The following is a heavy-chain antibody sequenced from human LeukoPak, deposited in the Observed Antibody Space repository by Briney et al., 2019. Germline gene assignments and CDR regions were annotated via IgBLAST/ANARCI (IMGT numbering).Heavy chain of an antibody. CDR2: INTNTGNP. Sequence: GSSVKVSCKASGGTFSSYAISWVRQAPGQGLEWMGWINTNTGNPTYAQGFTGRFVFSLDTSVSTAYLQISSLKAEDTAVYYCARDLGGILTGYNDYWGQGTLVTVSS. D-gene: IGHD3-9*01. J-gene: IGHJ4*02. CDR3: ARDLGGILTGYNDY. V-gene: IGHV7-4-1*02. CDR1: GGTFSSYA.